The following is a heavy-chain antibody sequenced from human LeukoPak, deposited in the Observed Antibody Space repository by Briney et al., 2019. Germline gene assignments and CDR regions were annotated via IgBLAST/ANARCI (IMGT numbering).Heavy chain of an antibody. CDR2: FDPEDGET. V-gene: IGHV1-24*01. J-gene: IGHJ5*02. D-gene: IGHD3-10*01. CDR1: GYTLTELS. Sequence: GASVKVSCKVSGYTLTELSMHWVRQAPGKGLEWMGGFDPEDGETIYAQKFQGRVTMTEDTSTGTAYMELSSLRSEDTAVYYCAEGTFGETRLNNWFDPWGQGTLVTVSS. CDR3: AEGTFGETRLNNWFDP.